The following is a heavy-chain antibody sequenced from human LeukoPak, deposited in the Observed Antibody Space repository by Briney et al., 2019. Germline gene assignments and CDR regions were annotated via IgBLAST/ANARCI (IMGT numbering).Heavy chain of an antibody. CDR3: ARDLIAAADDY. J-gene: IGHJ4*02. D-gene: IGHD6-13*01. CDR1: GGSISSYY. CDR2: IYYSGST. Sequence: PSETLSLTCTVSGGSISSYYWSWIRQPPGKGLEWIGYIYYSGSTNYNPSLKSRVTISVDTSKNQFSLKLSSVTAAGTAVYYCARDLIAAADDYWGQGTLVTVSS. V-gene: IGHV4-59*01.